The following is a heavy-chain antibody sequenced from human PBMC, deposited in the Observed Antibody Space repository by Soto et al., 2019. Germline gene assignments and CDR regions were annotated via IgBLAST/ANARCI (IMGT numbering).Heavy chain of an antibody. CDR2: INHSGST. D-gene: IGHD4-17*01. CDR3: ARSGSDYGDYGGIWFDP. Sequence: QVQLQQWGAGLLKPSETLSLTCAVYGGSFSGYYWSWIRQPPGKGLEWIGEINHSGSTNYNPSLKSRVTISVETSKNQFSLKLSSVTAADTAVYYCARSGSDYGDYGGIWFDPWGQGTLVTVSS. J-gene: IGHJ5*02. V-gene: IGHV4-34*01. CDR1: GGSFSGYY.